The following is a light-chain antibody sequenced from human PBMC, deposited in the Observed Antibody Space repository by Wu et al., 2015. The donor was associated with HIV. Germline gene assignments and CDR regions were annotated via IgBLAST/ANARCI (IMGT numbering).Light chain of an antibody. V-gene: IGKV1-5*03. CDR2: KAS. J-gene: IGKJ2*01. CDR3: QHLNNYSPLYT. Sequence: DIQMTQSPSTLSASVGDRVTITRRASQSINDYLAWYQQKPGKAPKLLIYKASTLQSGVPSRFSGSGSGTEFTLTISSLQPDDFATYYCQHLNNYSPLYTFGQGTKVEIK. CDR1: QSINDY.